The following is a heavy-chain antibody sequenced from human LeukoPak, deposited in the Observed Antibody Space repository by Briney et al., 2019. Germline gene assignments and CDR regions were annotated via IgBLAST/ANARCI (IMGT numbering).Heavy chain of an antibody. D-gene: IGHD6-19*01. V-gene: IGHV3-30-3*01. J-gene: IGHJ4*02. Sequence: GSLRLSCAASGFTFANYAMHWVRQAPGKGLEWVAIISNDGSNKYYADSVKGRFTLSRDNSKYTVYLQMNSLRGEDTAVYYCARDLGLGRGWYGGDYWGQGTLVTVSS. CDR2: ISNDGSNK. CDR3: ARDLGLGRGWYGGDY. CDR1: GFTFANYA.